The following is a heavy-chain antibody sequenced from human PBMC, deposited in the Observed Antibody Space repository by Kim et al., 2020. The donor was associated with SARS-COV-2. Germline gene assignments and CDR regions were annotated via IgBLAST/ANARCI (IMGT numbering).Heavy chain of an antibody. Sequence: GGSLRLSCAASGFTLSDHVMTWVRQAPEKGLEWVSTSGTGGKTYYADSVKGRFTISRDNSKSTLYLQMNSLRVEDTAIYYCARGSKGAYDYWGQGTLVTV. J-gene: IGHJ4*02. CDR3: ARGSKGAYDY. CDR1: GFTLSDHV. V-gene: IGHV3-23*01. CDR2: SGTGGKT.